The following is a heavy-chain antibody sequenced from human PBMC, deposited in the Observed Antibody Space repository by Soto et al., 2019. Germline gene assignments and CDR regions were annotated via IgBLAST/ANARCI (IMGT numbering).Heavy chain of an antibody. CDR2: IYYSGST. D-gene: IGHD2-8*01. Sequence: SETLSLTCTVSGGSISSSRYYWGWIRQPPGKGLEWIGSIYYSGSTYYNPSLKSRVTISVDTSKNQFSLKLSSVTAADTAVYYSARDLANWVYATSPFDYWGQGTLVTVSS. CDR1: GGSISSSRYY. J-gene: IGHJ4*02. CDR3: ARDLANWVYATSPFDY. V-gene: IGHV4-39*07.